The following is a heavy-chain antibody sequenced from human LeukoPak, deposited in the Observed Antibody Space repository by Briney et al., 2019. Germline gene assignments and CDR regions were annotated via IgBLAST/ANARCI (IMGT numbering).Heavy chain of an antibody. CDR2: VYSTGRT. CDR1: GGSISSYY. CDR3: ARAPARGLYYFDY. J-gene: IGHJ4*02. Sequence: SETLSLTCTVSGGSISSYYWSWIRQPAGKGLEWIGRVYSTGRTSSNPSLQSRVTLSVDTSKNQFSLNLSSVTAADTAVYYCARAPARGLYYFDYWGQGALVIVSS. V-gene: IGHV4-4*07. D-gene: IGHD3-10*01.